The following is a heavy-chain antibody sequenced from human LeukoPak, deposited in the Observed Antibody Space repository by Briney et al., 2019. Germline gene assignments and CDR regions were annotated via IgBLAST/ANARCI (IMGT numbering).Heavy chain of an antibody. CDR3: AGDPLRYLRVGHYDY. CDR2: IDYDSSHI. CDR1: GFTFSNSA. D-gene: IGHD3-9*01. V-gene: IGHV3-21*01. Sequence: PGGSLRPSCAASGFTFSNSAMNWVRQVPGKGLEWVSSIDYDSSHIYYAASVRGRFTISRDNARNSVYLQMNSLRVEDTAVYYCAGDPLRYLRVGHYDYWGQGTLVAVSS. J-gene: IGHJ4*02.